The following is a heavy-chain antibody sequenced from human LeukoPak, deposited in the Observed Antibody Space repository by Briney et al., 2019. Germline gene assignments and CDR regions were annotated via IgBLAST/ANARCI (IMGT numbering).Heavy chain of an antibody. CDR1: GDSISSNFY. V-gene: IGHV4-38-2*02. J-gene: IGHJ4*02. Sequence: PSETLSLTCTVSGDSISSNFYWGWTRQPPGKGLQWIGIIHHTGSTFYSPSLKSRLTISLDTSQNQFSLRLKSVTAADTAVYYCARVEGSGYSYGYDYWGRGTLVTVTS. D-gene: IGHD5-18*01. CDR3: ARVEGSGYSYGYDY. CDR2: IHHTGST.